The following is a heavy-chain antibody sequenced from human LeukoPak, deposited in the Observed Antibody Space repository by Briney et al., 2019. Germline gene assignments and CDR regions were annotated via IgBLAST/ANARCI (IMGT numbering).Heavy chain of an antibody. CDR2: ISGSGGST. CDR3: AKDLHCSGGSCPPDY. D-gene: IGHD2-15*01. J-gene: IGHJ4*02. CDR1: GLTFSSYA. Sequence: GGSLRLSCAASGLTFSSYAMSWVRQAPGKGLEWVSAISGSGGSTYYADSVKGRFTISRDNSKNTLYLQMNSLRAEDTAVYYCAKDLHCSGGSCPPDYWGQGTLVTVSS. V-gene: IGHV3-23*01.